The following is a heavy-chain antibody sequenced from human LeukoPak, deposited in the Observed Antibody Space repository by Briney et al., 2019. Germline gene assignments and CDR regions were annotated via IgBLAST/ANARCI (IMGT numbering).Heavy chain of an antibody. V-gene: IGHV3-48*01. CDR2: ISSSSSTI. D-gene: IGHD3-10*01. J-gene: IGHJ4*02. CDR3: AREVTMVRGVTDY. Sequence: GGSLRLSCAASGFTFSSYSMNWVRQAPGKGLEWVSYISSSSSTIHYADSVKGRFTISRDNAKNSLYLQMNSLRAEDTAVYYCAREVTMVRGVTDYWGQGTLVTVSS. CDR1: GFTFSSYS.